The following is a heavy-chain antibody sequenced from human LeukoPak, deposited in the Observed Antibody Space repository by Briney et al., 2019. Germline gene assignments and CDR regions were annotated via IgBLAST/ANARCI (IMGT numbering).Heavy chain of an antibody. CDR1: GFTFGDYA. V-gene: IGHV3-9*01. CDR2: INWKSNNI. J-gene: IGHJ6*02. D-gene: IGHD6-13*01. CDR3: ARDRAGYFYAMDV. Sequence: PGGSLRLSCAASGFTFGDYAMHWVRQAPGKGLEWVSGINWKSNNIGYADSVKGRFTISRDNAKNSLYLQMNPLRTEDTALYYCARDRAGYFYAMDVWGQGTSVTVSS.